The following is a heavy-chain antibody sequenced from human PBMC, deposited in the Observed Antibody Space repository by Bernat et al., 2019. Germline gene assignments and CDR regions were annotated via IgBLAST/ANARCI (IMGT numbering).Heavy chain of an antibody. Sequence: EVQLVESGGGLVQPGGSLRLSCAASGFTFSSYEMNWVRQAPGKGLEWVSYISSSGSTIYYADSVKGRTTTTRDNAKNSLFLQMNSLRAEDAAVYYCAGGAMLSWFDPWGQGTLVTVSS. CDR3: AGGAMLSWFDP. V-gene: IGHV3-48*03. CDR2: ISSSGSTI. CDR1: GFTFSSYE. J-gene: IGHJ5*02. D-gene: IGHD2-8*01.